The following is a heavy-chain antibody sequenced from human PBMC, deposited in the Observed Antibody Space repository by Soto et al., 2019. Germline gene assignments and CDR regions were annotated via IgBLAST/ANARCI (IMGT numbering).Heavy chain of an antibody. CDR2: IYYSGST. J-gene: IGHJ4*02. V-gene: IGHV4-59*01. CDR3: ARARYDSTFNY. D-gene: IGHD3-22*01. CDR1: GGSISSYY. Sequence: QVQLQESGPGLVKPSETLSLTCTVSGGSISSYYWSWIRQPPGKGLEWIGYIYYSGSTNYNPSLKSRVTISVDTSKNQFSLKLSSVTAADTAVYYCARARYDSTFNYWGQGPLVTVSS.